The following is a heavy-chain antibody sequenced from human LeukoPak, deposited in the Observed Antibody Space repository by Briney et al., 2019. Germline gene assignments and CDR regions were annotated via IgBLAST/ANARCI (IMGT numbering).Heavy chain of an antibody. CDR3: ARRILAYNWFDP. V-gene: IGHV1-69*13. D-gene: IGHD2-15*01. CDR1: GDTFSDYA. Sequence: GASVKVSCKASGDTFSDYAISWVRQAPGQGLEWMGGIIPNFGTPNYAQKFQGRVTITADESTSTGYMELSSLRSEDTAMCYCARRILAYNWFDPWGQGTLVTVSS. J-gene: IGHJ5*02. CDR2: IIPNFGTP.